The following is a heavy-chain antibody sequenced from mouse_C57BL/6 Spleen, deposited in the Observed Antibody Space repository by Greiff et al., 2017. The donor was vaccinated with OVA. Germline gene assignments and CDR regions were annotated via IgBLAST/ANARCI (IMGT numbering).Heavy chain of an antibody. CDR3: ARSRDITTVVATGVDY. CDR1: GYTFTSYW. D-gene: IGHD1-1*01. CDR2: IDPSDSET. V-gene: IGHV1-52*01. J-gene: IGHJ2*01. Sequence: QVQLQQPGAELVRPGSSVKLSCKASGYTFTSYWMHWVKQRPMQGLEWIGNIDPSDSETHYNQKFKDKATLTVDKSSSTAYMQLSSLTSEDSAVYYCARSRDITTVVATGVDYWGQGTTLTVSS.